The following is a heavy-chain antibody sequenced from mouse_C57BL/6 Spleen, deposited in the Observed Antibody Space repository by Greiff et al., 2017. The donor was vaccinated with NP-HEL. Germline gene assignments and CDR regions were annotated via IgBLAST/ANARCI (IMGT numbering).Heavy chain of an antibody. D-gene: IGHD3-1*01. V-gene: IGHV3-6*01. CDR1: GYSITSGYY. CDR3: ARDRGASYAMDY. J-gene: IGHJ4*01. Sequence: EVKLEESGPGLVKPSQSLSLTCSVTGYSITSGYYCNWIRQFPGHKLAWLGYISYAGSNNYNPSLKNRISITRDTSKNQFFLKLNSVTTEDTATYYCARDRGASYAMDYWGQGTSVTVSS. CDR2: ISYAGSN.